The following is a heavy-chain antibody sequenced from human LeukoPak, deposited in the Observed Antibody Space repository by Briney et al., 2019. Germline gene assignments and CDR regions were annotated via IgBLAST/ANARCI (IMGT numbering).Heavy chain of an antibody. CDR1: GGSISSYY. CDR2: ISSSGSTI. Sequence: LSLTCTVSGGSISSYYWSWIRQAPGKGLEWVSYISSSGSTIYYADSVKGRFTISRDNAKNSLYLQMNSLRTEDTAVYYCARDIVYYDSSGYDYWGQGTLVTVSS. J-gene: IGHJ4*02. CDR3: ARDIVYYDSSGYDY. D-gene: IGHD3-22*01. V-gene: IGHV3-11*01.